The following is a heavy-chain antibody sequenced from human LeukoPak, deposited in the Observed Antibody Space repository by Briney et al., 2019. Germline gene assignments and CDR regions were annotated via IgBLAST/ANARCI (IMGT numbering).Heavy chain of an antibody. CDR2: IYHSGST. J-gene: IGHJ5*02. Sequence: SETLSLTCTVSGDSISKSSYYWGWIRQPPGKGLEWIGEIYHSGSTNYNPSLKSRVTISVDTSKNQFSLKLSSVTAADTAVYYCARYNYDFWSGYSKWFDPWGQGTLVTVSS. CDR3: ARYNYDFWSGYSKWFDP. V-gene: IGHV4-39*07. CDR1: GDSISKSSYY. D-gene: IGHD3-3*01.